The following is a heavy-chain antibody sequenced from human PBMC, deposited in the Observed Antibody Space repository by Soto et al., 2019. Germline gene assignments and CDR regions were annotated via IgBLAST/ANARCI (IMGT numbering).Heavy chain of an antibody. CDR1: GVSFSISA. CDR3: ARAEAVAGPYYFDY. J-gene: IGHJ4*02. D-gene: IGHD6-19*01. CDR2: ISYDGSIK. Sequence: PGGSLRLSCAASGVSFSISAMHWVRQAPGKGLEWVAVISYDGSIKYYADSVKGRFTIPRDNSKNTLYLQMNSLRADDTAVYYCARAEAVAGPYYFDYWGQGTLVTVSS. V-gene: IGHV3-30-3*01.